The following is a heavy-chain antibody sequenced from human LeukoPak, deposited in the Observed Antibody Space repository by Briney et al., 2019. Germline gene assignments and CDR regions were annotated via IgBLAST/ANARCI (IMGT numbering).Heavy chain of an antibody. CDR2: MNPNSGNT. CDR3: ARGIRRYYYYGMDV. Sequence: RASVKVSCKASGYTFTSYDINWVRQATGQGLEWMGWMNPNSGNTSYAQKFQGRVTMTRNTSISTAYMELSSLRSEDTAVYYCARGIRRYYYYGMDVWGQGTTVTVSS. CDR1: GYTFTSYD. J-gene: IGHJ6*02. V-gene: IGHV1-8*01. D-gene: IGHD5-18*01.